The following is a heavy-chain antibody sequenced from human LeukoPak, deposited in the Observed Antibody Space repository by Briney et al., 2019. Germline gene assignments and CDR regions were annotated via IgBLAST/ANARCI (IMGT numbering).Heavy chain of an antibody. V-gene: IGHV3-30*04. D-gene: IGHD3-22*01. Sequence: GRSLRLSCAASGFTFSSYAMHWVRQAPGKGLEWVAVISYDGSNKYYAGSVKGRFTISRDNSKNTLYLQMNSLRAEDTAVYYCARALHSDYDSSGYYNYYYGMDVWGQGTTVTVSS. CDR3: ARALHSDYDSSGYYNYYYGMDV. CDR1: GFTFSSYA. CDR2: ISYDGSNK. J-gene: IGHJ6*02.